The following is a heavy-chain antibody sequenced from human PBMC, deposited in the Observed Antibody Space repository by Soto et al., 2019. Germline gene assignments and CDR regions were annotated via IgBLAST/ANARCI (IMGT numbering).Heavy chain of an antibody. Sequence: SETLSLTCSVSGGSISSGYWSWIRRPPGKGLEWIGYIYYTGGTNYNPSLESRVSISVDTSKNQFSLKLTSVTAADTAVYYCARATYDIFXFWGPGALVTVSS. D-gene: IGHD3-9*01. J-gene: IGHJ4*02. CDR3: ARATYDIFXF. V-gene: IGHV4-59*01. CDR1: GGSISSGY. CDR2: IYYTGGT.